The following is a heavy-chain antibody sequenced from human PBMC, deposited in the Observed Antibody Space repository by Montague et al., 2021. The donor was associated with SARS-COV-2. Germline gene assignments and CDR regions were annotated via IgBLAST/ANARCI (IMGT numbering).Heavy chain of an antibody. V-gene: IGHV4-59*12. CDR2: IYYSGST. D-gene: IGHD6-19*01. CDR3: ARGSGRMGNAFDI. CDR1: GGSISSYY. Sequence: SETLSLTCTVSGGSISSYYWSWIRQPPGKGLEWIGDIYYSGSTNYNPSLKGRVTISVDTSKNQFSLKLSSVTAADTAVYYCARGSGRMGNAFDIWGQGTMVTVSS. J-gene: IGHJ3*02.